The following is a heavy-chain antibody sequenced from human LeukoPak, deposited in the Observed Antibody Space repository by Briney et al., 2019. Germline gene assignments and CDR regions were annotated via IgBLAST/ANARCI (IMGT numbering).Heavy chain of an antibody. V-gene: IGHV1-18*01. Sequence: ASVKVSCKASGYTFTSYGISWVRQAPGQGLEWLGWISAYNGYTRYAQKLQGRVTMTTDTSTSTVYMELRSLRFDDTAAYYCARGGLRRLDYYYYYMDVWGKGTTVTVSS. CDR1: GYTFTSYG. CDR2: ISAYNGYT. J-gene: IGHJ6*03. D-gene: IGHD3-16*01. CDR3: ARGGLRRLDYYYYYMDV.